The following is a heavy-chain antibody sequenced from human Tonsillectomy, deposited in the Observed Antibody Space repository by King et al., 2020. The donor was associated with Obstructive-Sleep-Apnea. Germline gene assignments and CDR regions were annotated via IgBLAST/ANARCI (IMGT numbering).Heavy chain of an antibody. D-gene: IGHD3-10*01. V-gene: IGHV3-11*01. CDR1: GFTFSDYY. CDR3: AKGSGSHLYYYYGMDV. Sequence: VQLVESGGGLVKPGGSLRLSCAASGFTFSDYYMSWIRQVPGKGLEWVSYISSSGDTIYYADSVKGRFTISRDDAKNSLFLQMNSLRAEDTAVYYCAKGSGSHLYYYYGMDVWGQGTTVTVSS. J-gene: IGHJ6*02. CDR2: ISSSGDTI.